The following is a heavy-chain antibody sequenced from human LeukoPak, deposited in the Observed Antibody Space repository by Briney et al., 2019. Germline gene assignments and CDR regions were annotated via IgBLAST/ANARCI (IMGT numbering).Heavy chain of an antibody. CDR3: AKHIGYSSGHGHDGFDI. J-gene: IGHJ3*02. CDR1: GFTFNNYA. Sequence: GGSLRLSCAASGFTFNNYAMSWVRQAPGKGLEWVSASGSGGNTYYADSVKGRFSISRDTSKNTLHLQMGSLRAEDTAIYYCAKHIGYSSGHGHDGFDIWGQGTMVTVSS. CDR2: SGSGGNT. D-gene: IGHD2-15*01. V-gene: IGHV3-23*01.